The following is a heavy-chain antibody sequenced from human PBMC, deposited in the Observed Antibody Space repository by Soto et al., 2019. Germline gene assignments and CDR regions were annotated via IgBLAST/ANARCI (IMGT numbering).Heavy chain of an antibody. Sequence: GGSLRLSCAASGFTFSSYGMHWVRQAPGKGLEWVAVMWYNGSDKKCADSVKGRFTISRDNSEKTLYLQMNSLRAEDTAVYYCAKDYGDWTGLYYYGMDVWGQGTTVTVSS. D-gene: IGHD4-17*01. V-gene: IGHV3-33*06. J-gene: IGHJ6*02. CDR1: GFTFSSYG. CDR2: MWYNGSDK. CDR3: AKDYGDWTGLYYYGMDV.